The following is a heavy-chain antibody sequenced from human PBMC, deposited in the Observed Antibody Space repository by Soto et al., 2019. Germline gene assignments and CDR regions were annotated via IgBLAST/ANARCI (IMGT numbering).Heavy chain of an antibody. CDR1: GGTFSSYT. V-gene: IGHV1-69*02. CDR2: IIPILGIA. Sequence: QVQLVQSGAEVKKPGSSVKVSCKASGGTFSSYTISWVRQAPGQGLEWMGRIIPILGIANYAQKFQGRVTMTADKSTSTAYMELSSLRSEDTAVYYCARGSQLGIVNYWGQGTLVTVSS. J-gene: IGHJ4*02. CDR3: ARGSQLGIVNY. D-gene: IGHD7-27*01.